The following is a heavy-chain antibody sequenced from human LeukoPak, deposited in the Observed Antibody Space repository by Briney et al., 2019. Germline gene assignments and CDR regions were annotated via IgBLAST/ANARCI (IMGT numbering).Heavy chain of an antibody. D-gene: IGHD1-1*01. CDR2: INAGEGNT. V-gene: IGHV1-3*01. CDR1: GYTFTRDA. CDR3: ARGPPVTTAYFDY. Sequence: GASVKVSCKASGYTFTRDAIHWVRQAPGQRPERMGWINAGEGNTKYLQKFQDRVSFTRDTSANIAYMELSSLRSEDTAVYYCARGPPVTTAYFDYWGQGTLVTVSS. J-gene: IGHJ4*01.